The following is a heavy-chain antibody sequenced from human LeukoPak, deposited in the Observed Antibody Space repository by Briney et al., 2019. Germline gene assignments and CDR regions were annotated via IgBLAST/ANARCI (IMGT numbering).Heavy chain of an antibody. V-gene: IGHV1-2*06. CDR2: INPHSGDT. CDR3: ARSKKFCRGGSCDFDS. Sequence: YIHWVRQAPGQGLEWMGRINPHSGDTNSAQKFQGRVTVTRDTSISTAYMELSRLTSDDTAVYFCARSKKFCRGGSCDFDSWGRGTLVTVSS. D-gene: IGHD2-15*01. J-gene: IGHJ4*02. CDR1: Y.